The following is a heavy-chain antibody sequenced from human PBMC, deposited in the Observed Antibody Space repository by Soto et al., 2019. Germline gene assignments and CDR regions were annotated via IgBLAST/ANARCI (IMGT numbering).Heavy chain of an antibody. V-gene: IGHV4-31*03. Sequence: SETLSLTCTVSGDSISSGGYYWSWIRQHPGKGLEWFGYIYYSGSTYYNPSLESRLTISVDRSENQISLKLSSVTAADTAVYFCARVRGATYFYYGMDVWGQGTTVTVSS. CDR1: GDSISSGGYY. CDR2: IYYSGST. CDR3: ARVRGATYFYYGMDV. J-gene: IGHJ6*02. D-gene: IGHD3-10*01.